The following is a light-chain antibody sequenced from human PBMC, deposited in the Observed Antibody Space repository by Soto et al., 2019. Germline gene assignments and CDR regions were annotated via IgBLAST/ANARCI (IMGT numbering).Light chain of an antibody. J-gene: IGKJ1*01. CDR2: GAS. CDR1: QSVSSN. Sequence: EIVLTQSPATLSVSPGERATLSCRASQSVSSNLAWYQQKPGQAPRLLIYGASTRATGIPDRYSGSRSGTEFTLTISSLQSEDFAVYYCQQYNNWPPWTVGQGTKVDIK. CDR3: QQYNNWPPWT. V-gene: IGKV3-15*01.